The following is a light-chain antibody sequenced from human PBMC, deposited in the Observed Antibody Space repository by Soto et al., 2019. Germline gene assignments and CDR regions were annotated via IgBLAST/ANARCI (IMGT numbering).Light chain of an antibody. CDR2: DVT. Sequence: QSVLTQPASVSGSPGQSITISCTGTSSDVGRYNYVSWYQQHPGKGPKLMIYDVTNRPSGVSTRFSGSKSGNTAALTISGLQAEDEADYYCSSYAGSGTLLFGGGTKLTVL. CDR1: SSDVGRYNY. V-gene: IGLV2-14*03. J-gene: IGLJ2*01. CDR3: SSYAGSGTLL.